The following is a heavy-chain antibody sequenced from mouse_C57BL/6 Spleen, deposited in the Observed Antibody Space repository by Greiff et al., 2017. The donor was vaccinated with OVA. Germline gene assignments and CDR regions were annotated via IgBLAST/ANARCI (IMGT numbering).Heavy chain of an antibody. CDR3: ARHGDSSGLWFAY. J-gene: IGHJ3*01. D-gene: IGHD3-2*02. V-gene: IGHV5-6*01. CDR1: GFTFSSYG. Sequence: EVQVVESGGDLVKPGGSLKLSCAASGFTFSSYGMSWVRQTPDKRLEWVATISSGGSYTYYPDSVKGRFTISRANAKNTLYLQMSSLKSEDSAMYYCARHGDSSGLWFAYWGQGTLVTVSA. CDR2: ISSGGSYT.